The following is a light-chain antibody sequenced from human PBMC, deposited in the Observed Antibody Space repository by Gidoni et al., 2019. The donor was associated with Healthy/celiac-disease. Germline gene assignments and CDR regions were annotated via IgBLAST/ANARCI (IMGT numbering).Light chain of an antibody. CDR3: QAWDSSTAV. Sequence: SSELTPSPALSVPPAQTASITCSGDKRGDKYACWYQQKPGQSPVLVIYQDSKRPSGIPERFSGSNSGNTATLTISGTQAMDEADYYCQAWDSSTAVFGGGTKLTVL. CDR2: QDS. J-gene: IGLJ2*01. CDR1: KRGDKY. V-gene: IGLV3-1*01.